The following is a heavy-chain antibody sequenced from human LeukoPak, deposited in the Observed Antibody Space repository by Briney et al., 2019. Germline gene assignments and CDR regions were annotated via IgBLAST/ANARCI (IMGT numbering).Heavy chain of an antibody. CDR1: GGSISSGDYY. V-gene: IGHV4-30-4*08. J-gene: IGHJ4*02. Sequence: PSETLSLTCTVSGGSISSGDYYWSWIRQPPGKGLEWIGYIYYSGSTYYNPSLKSRVTISVDTSKNQFSLKLSSVTAADTAVYYCARGLLIFGVVFDYWGQGTLVTDSS. D-gene: IGHD3-3*01. CDR3: ARGLLIFGVVFDY. CDR2: IYYSGST.